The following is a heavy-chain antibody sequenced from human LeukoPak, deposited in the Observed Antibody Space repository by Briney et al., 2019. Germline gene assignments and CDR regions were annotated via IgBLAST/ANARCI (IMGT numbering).Heavy chain of an antibody. CDR2: ISSSSSTI. Sequence: GGSLRLSCAASGFTFSSYSMNWVRQAPGKGLEWVSYISSSSSTIYYADSVKGRFTISRDNAKNSLYLQMNSLRAEDTALYYCAKDTESMVRGVPLDYWGQGTLVTVSS. CDR1: GFTFSSYS. V-gene: IGHV3-48*01. CDR3: AKDTESMVRGVPLDY. D-gene: IGHD3-10*01. J-gene: IGHJ4*02.